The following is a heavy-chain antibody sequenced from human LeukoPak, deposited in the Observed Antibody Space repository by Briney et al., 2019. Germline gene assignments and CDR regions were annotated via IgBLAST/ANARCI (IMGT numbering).Heavy chain of an antibody. J-gene: IGHJ4*02. V-gene: IGHV3-30*19. Sequence: GTSLRLSCAASGFTFRSHGMHWVRQAPGKGLEWVAVISYDGSNKYYADSVKGRFTISRDNSKNTLYLQMNSLRAEDTAVYYCASPKSPYSSSSYFDYWGQGTLVTVSS. CDR2: ISYDGSNK. D-gene: IGHD6-6*01. CDR3: ASPKSPYSSSSYFDY. CDR1: GFTFRSHG.